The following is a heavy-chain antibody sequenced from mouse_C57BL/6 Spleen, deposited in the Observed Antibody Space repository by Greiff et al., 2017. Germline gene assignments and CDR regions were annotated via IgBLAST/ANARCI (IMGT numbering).Heavy chain of an antibody. CDR2: ISGGGGNT. CDR3: ARQRIYYGNYDYFDY. Sequence: EVHLVESGGGLVKPGGSLKLSCAASGFTFSSYTMSWVRQTPEKRLEWVATISGGGGNTYYPDSVKGRFTISRDNAKNTLYLQMSSLRSEDTALYYCARQRIYYGNYDYFDYWGQGTTLTVSS. CDR1: GFTFSSYT. D-gene: IGHD2-1*01. V-gene: IGHV5-9*01. J-gene: IGHJ2*01.